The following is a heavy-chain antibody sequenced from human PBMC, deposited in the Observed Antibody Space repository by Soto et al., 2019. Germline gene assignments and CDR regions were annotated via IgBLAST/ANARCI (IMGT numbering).Heavy chain of an antibody. CDR1: GFTFSSYS. D-gene: IGHD1-26*01. CDR3: GRARGSSGFDSYFGY. Sequence: GGSLRLSCAASGFTFSSYSMNWVRQAPGKGLEWVSSISSSSSYIYYADSVKGRFTISRDNAKNSLYLQMNSLRAEDTAVYYCGRARGSSGFDSYFGYWGQGTLVTVS. J-gene: IGHJ4*02. CDR2: ISSSSSYI. V-gene: IGHV3-21*01.